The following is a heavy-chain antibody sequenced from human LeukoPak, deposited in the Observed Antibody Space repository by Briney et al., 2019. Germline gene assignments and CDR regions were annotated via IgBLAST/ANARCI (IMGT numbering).Heavy chain of an antibody. CDR3: ARGDXWXSLXP. J-gene: IGHJ5*02. V-gene: IGHV4-61*02. CDR1: GVSISSGDHY. Sequence: SETLSLTCTVSGVSISSGDHYWSWIRQPPGKGLEWIGRIYTSGSTNYNPSLKSRVTISVDTSKNQFSLKLSSVTAADTAVYYCARGDXWXSLXPWXQGT. CDR2: IYTSGST. D-gene: IGHD2-21*01.